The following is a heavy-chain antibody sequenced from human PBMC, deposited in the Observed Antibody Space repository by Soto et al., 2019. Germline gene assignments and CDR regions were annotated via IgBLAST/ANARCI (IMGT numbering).Heavy chain of an antibody. CDR2: ISYDGSLQ. D-gene: IGHD5-18*01. CDR1: GFAFSSYG. V-gene: IGHV3-30*03. Sequence: QAQLVESGGGVVQPGRSLRLSCAASGFAFSSYGMHWVRQAPGTGLGWVAVISYDGSLQHYADSVKGRFTISRDNSKNMGLLQMSSLRAEDTAGYYCVSDRGYGHASVPYSWGQGTLVSVSS. CDR3: VSDRGYGHASVPYS. J-gene: IGHJ4*02.